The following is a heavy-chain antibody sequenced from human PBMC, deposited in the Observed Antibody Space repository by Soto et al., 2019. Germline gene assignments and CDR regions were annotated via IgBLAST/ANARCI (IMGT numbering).Heavy chain of an antibody. CDR3: ASGRSSTRTLDY. J-gene: IGHJ4*02. CDR2: INPSGGST. CDR1: GYTFTGYY. D-gene: IGHD2-2*01. Sequence: ASVKVSCKASGYTFTGYYMHWVRQAPGQGLEWMGIINPSGGSTSYAQKFQGRVTMTRDTSTSTVYMELSSLRSEDTAVYYCASGRSSTRTLDYWGQGTLVTVSS. V-gene: IGHV1-46*01.